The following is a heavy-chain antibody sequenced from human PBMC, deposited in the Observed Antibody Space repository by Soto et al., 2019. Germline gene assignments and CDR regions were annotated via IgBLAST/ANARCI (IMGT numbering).Heavy chain of an antibody. CDR3: ASDPRRLGDALDV. V-gene: IGHV4-39*01. Sequence: QLQLQESGPGLMKPSETLSLTCTVSGDSISNSDYYWAWVRQPPGMGLEWIGSFYYSGTTYYNPSLKSRVTISIDTSKNQFSLRLTSVAAADTAVYYCASDPRRLGDALDVWGQGSTVTVSS. D-gene: IGHD3-10*01. J-gene: IGHJ6*02. CDR2: FYYSGTT. CDR1: GDSISNSDYY.